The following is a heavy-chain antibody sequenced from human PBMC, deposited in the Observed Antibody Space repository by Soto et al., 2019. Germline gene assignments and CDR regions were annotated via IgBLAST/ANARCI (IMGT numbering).Heavy chain of an antibody. J-gene: IGHJ5*02. CDR1: GYTFTSHA. Sequence: QVQLVQSGAEEKKPGASVKVSCKASGYTFTSHAMHWVRQAPGQRLEWMGWINAGNGNTKYSQKSQGRVTITTDTSASTAYMELSSLRSEDTAVYYCARDGIAAAGTSWFDPWGQGTLVTVSS. V-gene: IGHV1-3*05. D-gene: IGHD6-13*01. CDR3: ARDGIAAAGTSWFDP. CDR2: INAGNGNT.